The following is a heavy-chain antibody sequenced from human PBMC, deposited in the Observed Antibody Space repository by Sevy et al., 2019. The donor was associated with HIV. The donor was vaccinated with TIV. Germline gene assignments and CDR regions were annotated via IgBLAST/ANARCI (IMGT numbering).Heavy chain of an antibody. CDR2: ISHDTTVK. CDR3: ARDADWSLNY. J-gene: IGHJ4*02. V-gene: IGHV3-30*04. Sequence: GGSLRLSCAASGFTFSDYVMHWVRQAPGKGLEWLARISHDTTVKYYADSLKGRFTISRDNSKNTLYLQMNNLRHEDTAVYHCARDADWSLNYWGQGTLVTVSS. CDR1: GFTFSDYV. D-gene: IGHD3-9*01.